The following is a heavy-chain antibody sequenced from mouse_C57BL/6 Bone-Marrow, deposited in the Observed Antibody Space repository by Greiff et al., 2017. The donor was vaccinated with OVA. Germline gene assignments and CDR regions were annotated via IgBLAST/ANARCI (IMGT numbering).Heavy chain of an antibody. V-gene: IGHV5-6*02. CDR1: GFTFSSYG. D-gene: IGHD1-1*01. CDR2: ISSGGSYT. J-gene: IGHJ4*01. Sequence: EVMLVESGGDLVKPGGSLKLSCAASGFTFSSYGLSWVRQTPDKRLEWVATISSGGSYTYYPDSVKGRFTISRDNAKNTLYLQMSSLKSEDTAMYYCARHVRDYYAMDYWGQGTSVTVSS. CDR3: ARHVRDYYAMDY.